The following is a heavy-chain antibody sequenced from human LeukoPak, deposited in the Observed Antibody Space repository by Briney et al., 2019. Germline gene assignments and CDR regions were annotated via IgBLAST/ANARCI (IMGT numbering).Heavy chain of an antibody. CDR3: ATLYDSTRTFDY. CDR2: FDPEDGET. D-gene: IGHD3-22*01. CDR1: GYTLTELS. J-gene: IGHJ4*02. V-gene: IGHV1-24*01. Sequence: ASVKVSCKVSGYTLTELSMHWVRQAPGKGLEWMGGFDPEDGETIYAQKFQGRVTMTEDTSTDTAYMELSSLRSEDTAVHYCATLYDSTRTFDYWGQGTLVTVSS.